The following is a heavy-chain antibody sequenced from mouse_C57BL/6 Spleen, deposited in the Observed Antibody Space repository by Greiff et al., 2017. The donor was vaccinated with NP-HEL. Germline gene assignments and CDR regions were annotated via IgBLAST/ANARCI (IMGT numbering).Heavy chain of an antibody. CDR3: AREGYDYDGFAY. Sequence: EVQLVESVAELVRPGASVKLSCTASGFTITNTYMHWVKQRPEQGLEWIGRIDPAYGNTKYAPKFPGKATITADTSSNTAYLQLSCRTSEDTAVYYCAREGYDYDGFAYWGQGTLVTVSA. CDR1: GFTITNTY. D-gene: IGHD2-4*01. J-gene: IGHJ3*01. V-gene: IGHV14-3*01. CDR2: IDPAYGNT.